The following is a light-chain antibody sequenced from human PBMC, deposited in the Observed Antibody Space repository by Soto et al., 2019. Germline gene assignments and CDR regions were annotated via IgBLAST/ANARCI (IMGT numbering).Light chain of an antibody. CDR3: QQYYTTPVT. CDR2: WAS. CDR1: QTVLYSSNY. J-gene: IGKJ1*01. Sequence: DIVMTQSPGSLSVSLGERATINCKSSQTVLYSSNYLAWYQQKPGQPPKLLIYWASTRESGVPDRFSGSGSGTDFTLTISSLQAEDVAVYYCQQYYTTPVTFGQGTKVEIK. V-gene: IGKV4-1*01.